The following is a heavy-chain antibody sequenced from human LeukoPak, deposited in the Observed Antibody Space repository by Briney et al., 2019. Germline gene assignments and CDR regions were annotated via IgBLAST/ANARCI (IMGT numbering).Heavy chain of an antibody. CDR1: GFTFSTNW. CDR2: IKQDGSEK. D-gene: IGHD6-13*01. Sequence: PGGSLRLSCAGSGFTFSTNWMVWVRQAPGKGLEWVANIKQDGSEKYYVDSVKGRFSISIDSVKNSLHLQMNSLRAEYTAVYYCARTVGSIWPQVPLENWGRGTLVTVSS. V-gene: IGHV3-7*04. CDR3: ARTVGSIWPQVPLEN. J-gene: IGHJ4*02.